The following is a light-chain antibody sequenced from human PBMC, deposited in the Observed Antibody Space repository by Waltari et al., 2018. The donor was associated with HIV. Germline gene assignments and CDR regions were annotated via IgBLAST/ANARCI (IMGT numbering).Light chain of an antibody. CDR1: LSVLSPSNNKNY. J-gene: IGKJ2*03. Sequence: LVMTLSRDSLAVSLGERAPMNCKSSLSVLSPSNNKNYSAWYQQKPGQPPKLLIYWASTRDSGVPERFRGSGSGTYFTLTIDPMEAEDAALYYCQQYYDVQSFGQGTKVEIK. CDR2: WAS. CDR3: QQYYDVQS. V-gene: IGKV4-1*01.